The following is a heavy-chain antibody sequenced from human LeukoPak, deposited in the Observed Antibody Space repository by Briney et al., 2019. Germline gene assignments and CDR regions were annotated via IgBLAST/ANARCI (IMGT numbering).Heavy chain of an antibody. V-gene: IGHV1-46*01. J-gene: IGHJ4*02. CDR1: GYTFSTYY. CDR2: INPSDYST. CDR3: AYESSGPFTN. Sequence: ASVKVSCKASGYTFSTYYIHWVRQAPGQGLEWMGIINPSDYSTTSAQKFQGRVTMTKDTSTSTVYMDLSSLRSEDTAVYYCAYESSGPFTNWGQGTLVTVPS. D-gene: IGHD6-19*01.